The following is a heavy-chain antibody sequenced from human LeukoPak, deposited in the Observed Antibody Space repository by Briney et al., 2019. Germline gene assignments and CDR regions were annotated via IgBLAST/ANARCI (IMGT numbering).Heavy chain of an antibody. V-gene: IGHV3-23*01. CDR1: GFTFSSYA. J-gene: IGHJ4*02. CDR2: ISGSGGST. CDR3: AKDLAHIVVVTAPY. D-gene: IGHD2-21*02. Sequence: GGSLRLSCAASGFTFSSYAMSWVRQAPGKGLEWVSAISGSGGSTYYADSVKGRFTISRDNSKNTLYLQMNSLRAEGTAAYYCAKDLAHIVVVTAPYWGQGTLVTVSS.